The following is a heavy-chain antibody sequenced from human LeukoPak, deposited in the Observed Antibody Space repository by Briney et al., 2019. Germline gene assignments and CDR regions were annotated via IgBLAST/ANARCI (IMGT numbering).Heavy chain of an antibody. J-gene: IGHJ4*02. D-gene: IGHD3-16*02. Sequence: VSVKVSCTASGYTFTSYDINWVRQATGQGLEWMGWMNPNSGNTGYAQKFQGRVTMTRNASISTAYMELSSLRSEDTAVYYCARAAAFGGVITNHWGQGTLVTVSS. CDR3: ARAAAFGGVITNH. V-gene: IGHV1-8*01. CDR2: MNPNSGNT. CDR1: GYTFTSYD.